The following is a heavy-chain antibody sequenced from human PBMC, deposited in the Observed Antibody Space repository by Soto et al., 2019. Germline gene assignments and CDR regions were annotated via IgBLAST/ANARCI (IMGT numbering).Heavy chain of an antibody. D-gene: IGHD6-19*01. CDR2: ISHDGINK. V-gene: IGHV3-30-3*01. CDR1: GFSFSSYA. Sequence: QVRLVASGGGVVQPGGSLRLSCTASGFSFSSYAMYWFRQPPGKGLEGVAVISHDGINKHYADSVKGRVTVSRDNSNQTLDWQLNSLRGEDTAMYYCARDMYGSAYFVNWFEPWGQGTLVTVSS. J-gene: IGHJ5*02. CDR3: ARDMYGSAYFVNWFEP.